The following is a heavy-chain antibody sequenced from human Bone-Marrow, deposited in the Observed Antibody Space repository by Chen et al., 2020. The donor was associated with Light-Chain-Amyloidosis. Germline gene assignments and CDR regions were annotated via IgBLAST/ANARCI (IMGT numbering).Heavy chain of an antibody. V-gene: IGHV5-51*01. CDR2: IYPDDSDA. D-gene: IGHD5-12*01. CDR1: GYTFPNYW. CDR3: ARRRDGYNFDY. Sequence: EVQLEQSGPEVKKPGESLKISCKGSGYTFPNYWIGWVRQMHGKGLEWMGVIYPDDSDARYSPSFEGQVTISADKSITTASLHWRILQASDTPRYYCARRRDGYNFDYWGQGTLVTVSS. J-gene: IGHJ4*02.